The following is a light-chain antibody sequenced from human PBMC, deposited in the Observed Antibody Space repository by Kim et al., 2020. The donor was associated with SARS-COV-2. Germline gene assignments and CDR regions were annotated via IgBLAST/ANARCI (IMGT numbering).Light chain of an antibody. J-gene: IGKJ2*01. CDR3: HQFSYSPYT. V-gene: IGKV3-20*01. CDR2: GAS. CDR1: QTVSSNC. Sequence: LSPEHRATRSCGASQTVSSNCVAWNQQRPHHAPRLLIHGASSRATGIPDRFSGSCSGADFTLTISRLEPEDFALYYCHQFSYSPYTFGQGTNLEIK.